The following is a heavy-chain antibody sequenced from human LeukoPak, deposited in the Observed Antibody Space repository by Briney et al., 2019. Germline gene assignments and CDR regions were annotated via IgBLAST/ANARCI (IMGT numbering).Heavy chain of an antibody. CDR2: ISSSGSTI. D-gene: IGHD3-22*01. CDR3: ARYSPLTMIPGNY. V-gene: IGHV3-48*03. J-gene: IGHJ4*02. Sequence: GGSLRPSCAASGFTFSSYGMNSVRQAPGKGLEWFSYISSSGSTIYYADSVKGRFALSRDKDTNSLYLQMNRLRADDTAVYYCARYSPLTMIPGNYWGQGTLVTVSS. CDR1: GFTFSSYG.